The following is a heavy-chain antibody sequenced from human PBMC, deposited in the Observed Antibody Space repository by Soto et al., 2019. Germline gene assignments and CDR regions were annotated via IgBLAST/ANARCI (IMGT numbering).Heavy chain of an antibody. J-gene: IGHJ4*02. CDR1: GSTFRSYA. D-gene: IGHD2-2*02. V-gene: IGHV3-23*01. CDR2: ISASGYT. CDR3: AEEGDTCHSHTCYKYFDF. Sequence: GGSLRLSCAGSGSTFRSYAMSWVRQAPGKGLEWVSSISASGYTYYADAVKGRCTISRDDSKNTLSLQINSLRAEDTAVYYCAEEGDTCHSHTCYKYFDFWDQGTLGTVSS.